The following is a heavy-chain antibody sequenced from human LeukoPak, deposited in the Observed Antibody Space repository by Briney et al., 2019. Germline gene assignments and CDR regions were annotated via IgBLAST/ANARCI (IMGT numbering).Heavy chain of an antibody. CDR3: ARTAIRERKYCSSTSCYTGRYYFDY. CDR1: GGSISSGDYY. CDR2: IYYSGST. J-gene: IGHJ4*02. Sequence: PSQTLSLTCTVSGGSISSGDYYWSWIRQPPGKGLEWIGYIYYSGSTYYSPSLKSRVTISVDTSKNQFSLKLSSVTAADTAVYYCARTAIRERKYCSSTSCYTGRYYFDYWGQGTLVTVSS. V-gene: IGHV4-30-4*08. D-gene: IGHD2-2*02.